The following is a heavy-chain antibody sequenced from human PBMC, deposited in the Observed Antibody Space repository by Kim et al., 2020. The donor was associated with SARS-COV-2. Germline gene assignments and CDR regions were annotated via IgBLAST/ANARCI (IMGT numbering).Heavy chain of an antibody. J-gene: IGHJ6*01. CDR2: IYYSGST. V-gene: IGHV4-59*08. CDR3: ARGYSYGRDANFYYYYYGM. CDR1: GGSISSYY. Sequence: SQTLSLTCTVSGGSISSYYWSWIRQPPGKGLEWIGYIYYSGSTNYNPSLKSRVTISVDTSKNQFSLKLSSVTAADTAVYYCARGYSYGRDANFYYYYYGM. D-gene: IGHD5-18*01.